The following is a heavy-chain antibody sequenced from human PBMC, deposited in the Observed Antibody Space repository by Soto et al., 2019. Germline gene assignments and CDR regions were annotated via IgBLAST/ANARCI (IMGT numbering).Heavy chain of an antibody. CDR2: INHSGST. CDR3: ARVSSGYKRIYGMDV. Sequence: SETLSLTCAVYGGSFSGYYGSWIRQPPGKGLEWIGEINHSGSTNYNPSLKSRVTISVDTSKNQFSLKLSSVTAADTAVYYCARVSSGYKRIYGMDVWGQGTTVTVSS. J-gene: IGHJ6*02. CDR1: GGSFSGYY. V-gene: IGHV4-34*01. D-gene: IGHD3-22*01.